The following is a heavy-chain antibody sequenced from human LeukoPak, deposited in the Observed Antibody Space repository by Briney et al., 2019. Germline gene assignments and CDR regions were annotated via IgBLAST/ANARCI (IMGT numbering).Heavy chain of an antibody. D-gene: IGHD5-24*01. V-gene: IGHV3-53*01. CDR3: ARAYKN. J-gene: IGHJ4*02. CDR2: IYSGGST. CDR1: GFTFSAQT. Sequence: GGSLRLSCGASGFTFSAQTMSWVRQAPGKGLEWVSVIYSGGSTYYADSVKGRFTISRDNSKNTLYLQMNSLRAEDTAVYYCARAYKNWGQGTLVTVSS.